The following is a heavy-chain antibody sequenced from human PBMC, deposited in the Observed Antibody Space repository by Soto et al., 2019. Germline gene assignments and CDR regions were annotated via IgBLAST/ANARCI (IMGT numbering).Heavy chain of an antibody. D-gene: IGHD2-21*01. CDR2: IIPMLAAP. CDR3: ARVGPPSPSVIWFFDL. J-gene: IGHJ2*01. CDR1: GGSFRTYA. V-gene: IGHV1-69*13. Sequence: SVKVSCKASGGSFRTYAINWVRQAPGQGLEWMGGIIPMLAAPTYAQKFQGRLTITADESTTTVYMELSSLTSEDTAVYYCARVGPPSPSVIWFFDLWGRGTLVTVSS.